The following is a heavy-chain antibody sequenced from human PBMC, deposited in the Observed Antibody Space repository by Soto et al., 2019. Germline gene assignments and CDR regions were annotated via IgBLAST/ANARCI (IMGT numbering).Heavy chain of an antibody. CDR2: INQDVSEK. CDR1: GFTFSSYW. CDR3: ARDRGYSTFDY. D-gene: IGHD2-15*01. Sequence: GGSLRLSCTASGFTFSSYWMSWVRQAPGKGLEWVANINQDVSEKNYVDSVKGRFTISRDNPKNSLYLQMNSLRAGDTALYYCARDRGYSTFDYWGHGTLVTVSS. V-gene: IGHV3-7*03. J-gene: IGHJ4*01.